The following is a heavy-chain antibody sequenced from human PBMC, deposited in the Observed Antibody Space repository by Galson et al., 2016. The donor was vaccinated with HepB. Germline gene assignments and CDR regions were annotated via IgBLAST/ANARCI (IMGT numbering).Heavy chain of an antibody. CDR1: GFTFSSYA. D-gene: IGHD3-3*01. V-gene: IGHV3-23*01. Sequence: SLRLSCAASGFTFSSYAMSWVRQAPGKGLEWVSTISGSGGSTYYADSVKGRFTISRDNSKSTLHLQMNSLRVEDTAVFYGANQGDSTYYDFWSCYSRNYYGMDVWGQRTTVTVSS. CDR2: ISGSGGST. J-gene: IGHJ6*02. CDR3: ANQGDSTYYDFWSCYSRNYYGMDV.